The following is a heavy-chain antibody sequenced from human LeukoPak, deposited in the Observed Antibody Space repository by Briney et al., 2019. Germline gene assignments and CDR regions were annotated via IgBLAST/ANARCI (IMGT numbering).Heavy chain of an antibody. CDR2: ISAYNGNT. CDR1: GGTFSSYA. V-gene: IGHV1-18*01. Sequence: ASVKVSCKASGGTFSSYAISWVRQAPGQGLEWMGWISAYNGNTNYAQKLQGRVTMTTDTSTSTAYMELRSLRSDDTAVYYCARDRIAAAGLVGMDVWGQGTTVTVSS. J-gene: IGHJ6*02. CDR3: ARDRIAAAGLVGMDV. D-gene: IGHD6-13*01.